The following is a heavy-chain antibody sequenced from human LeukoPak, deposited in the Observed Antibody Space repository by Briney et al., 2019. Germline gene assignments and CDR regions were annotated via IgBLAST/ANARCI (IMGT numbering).Heavy chain of an antibody. Sequence: GRSLRLSCAASGFTFSSYAMHWVRQAPGKGLEWXXVISYDGSNKYYADSVKGRFTISRDNSKNTLYLQMNSLRAEDTAVYYCARDAGWVAGIISPYFDYWGQGTLVTVSS. CDR2: ISYDGSNK. V-gene: IGHV3-30-3*01. CDR3: ARDAGWVAGIISPYFDY. D-gene: IGHD6-19*01. J-gene: IGHJ4*02. CDR1: GFTFSSYA.